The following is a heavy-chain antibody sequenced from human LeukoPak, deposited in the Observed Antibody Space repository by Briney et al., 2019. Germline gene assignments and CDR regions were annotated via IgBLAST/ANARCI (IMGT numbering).Heavy chain of an antibody. D-gene: IGHD2-2*01. CDR3: ARDVNQRPYYYGMDV. CDR1: GFTFSSYE. V-gene: IGHV3-48*03. CDR2: ISSSGSTI. J-gene: IGHJ6*04. Sequence: GGSLRLSCAASGFTFSSYEMNWVRQAPGTGLEWVSYISSSGSTIYYADSVKGRFTISRDNAKNSLYLQMNSLRAEDTAVYYCARDVNQRPYYYGMDVWGKGTTVTVSS.